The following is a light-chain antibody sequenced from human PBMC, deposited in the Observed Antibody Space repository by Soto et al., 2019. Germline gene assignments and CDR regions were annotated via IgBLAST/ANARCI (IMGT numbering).Light chain of an antibody. CDR2: GNS. Sequence: ALTQPPSVSWASGQGVTISCTGSSSNIGAGYDVHWYQQLPGTAPKLLIYGNSNRPSGVPDRFSGSKSGTSASLAITGLQAEDEADYYCQSYDSSLRGGVFGTGTKVTVL. V-gene: IGLV1-40*01. CDR1: SSNIGAGYD. J-gene: IGLJ1*01. CDR3: QSYDSSLRGGV.